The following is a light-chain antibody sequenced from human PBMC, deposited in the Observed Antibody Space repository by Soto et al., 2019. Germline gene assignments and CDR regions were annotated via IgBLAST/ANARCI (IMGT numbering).Light chain of an antibody. J-gene: IGLJ2*01. Sequence: QSALTQPASVSGSPGQSITISCTGTSSDVGGYNYVSWYQQHPGKAPKLMIYDVSNRPSGVSSRFSGSKSGNTASLTISGLQAEDEADYYCSSYTGSSTPVVFGGGTQLTVL. CDR2: DVS. CDR1: SSDVGGYNY. V-gene: IGLV2-14*01. CDR3: SSYTGSSTPVV.